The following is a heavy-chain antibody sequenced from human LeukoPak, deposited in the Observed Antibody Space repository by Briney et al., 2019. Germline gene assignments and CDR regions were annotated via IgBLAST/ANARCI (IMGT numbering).Heavy chain of an antibody. Sequence: PGGSLRLSCAASGFTFSSYGMHWVRQAPGKGLEWVAVIWYDGSNKYYADSVKGRFTISRDNSKNTLYLQMNSLRPEDTAVYYCAKDRGIAVAGIYDYWGQGTLVTVSS. D-gene: IGHD6-19*01. CDR2: IWYDGSNK. CDR3: AKDRGIAVAGIYDY. V-gene: IGHV3-33*06. J-gene: IGHJ4*02. CDR1: GFTFSSYG.